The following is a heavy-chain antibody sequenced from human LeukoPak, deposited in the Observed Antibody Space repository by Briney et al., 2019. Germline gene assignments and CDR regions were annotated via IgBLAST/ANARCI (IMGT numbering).Heavy chain of an antibody. CDR1: GFTFSHYS. V-gene: IGHV3-48*01. CDR2: ISSSSTGI. CDR3: ARDSAYAFDI. Sequence: GGSLRLSCAASGFTFSHYSMNRVRQAPGKGLEWVSYISSSSTGIYFPDSVKGRFTIPRDNAKNSLYLQMNSVRAEDTAVYYCARDSAYAFDIWGQGTMVTVSS. J-gene: IGHJ3*02.